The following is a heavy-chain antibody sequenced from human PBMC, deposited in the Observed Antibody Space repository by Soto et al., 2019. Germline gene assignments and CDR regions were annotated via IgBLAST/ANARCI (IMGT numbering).Heavy chain of an antibody. V-gene: IGHV4-4*02. J-gene: IGHJ4*02. CDR3: ARDIAVDGTPFDY. CDR1: GGSISSSNW. Sequence: QVQLQESGPGLVKPSGTLSLTCAVSGGSISSSNWWSWVRQPPGKGLEWIGEIYHSGSTNYNPSLKARLTISVDTSKTPFSLKLSSVTAADTDVYYCARDIAVDGTPFDYWGQGTLVTVSS. CDR2: IYHSGST. D-gene: IGHD6-19*01.